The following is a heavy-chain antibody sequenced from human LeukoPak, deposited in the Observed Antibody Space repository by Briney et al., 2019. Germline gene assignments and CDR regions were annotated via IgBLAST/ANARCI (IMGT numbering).Heavy chain of an antibody. CDR1: GGSFSGYY. CDR3: ARDPTYRY. Sequence: PSETLSLTCAVYGGSFSGYYWSWIRQPPGKGLEWIGEINHSGSTNYNPSLKSRVTISVDTSKNQFSLKLSSVTAADTAVYYCARDPTYRYWGQGTLVTVSS. V-gene: IGHV4-34*01. CDR2: INHSGST. J-gene: IGHJ4*02.